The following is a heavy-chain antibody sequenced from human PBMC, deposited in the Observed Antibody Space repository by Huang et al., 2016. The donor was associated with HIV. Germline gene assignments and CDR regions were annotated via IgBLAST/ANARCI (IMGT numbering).Heavy chain of an antibody. D-gene: IGHD2-15*01. Sequence: QVQLVESGAELKKPGASVRVSCKVSGYTVSELSLHWVRQAPEKGLEWVGVFDPEKGETINAQRLQGRVTLTEDTATDTAYMELSSLRPEDTAVYYCATSTPDVGAGVLRSAFDIWGQGTMVTVSS. CDR3: ATSTPDVGAGVLRSAFDI. CDR1: GYTVSELS. J-gene: IGHJ3*02. CDR2: FDPEKGET. V-gene: IGHV1-24*01.